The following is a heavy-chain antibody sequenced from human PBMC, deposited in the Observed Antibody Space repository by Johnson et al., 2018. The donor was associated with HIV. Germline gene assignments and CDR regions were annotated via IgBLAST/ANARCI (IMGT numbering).Heavy chain of an antibody. Sequence: VQLVESGGGLVQPGGSLRLSCAASGFTFINAWMSWVRQAPGKGLEWVGRIYSQTDGGTTDYAAPMKGRFTISRDDSKNTLNLQMNSLKTEDTAVYYCTTTLFQYYDILTDKAAFDIWGQGTMVTVSS. D-gene: IGHD3-9*01. CDR1: GFTFINAW. CDR2: IYSQTDGGTT. J-gene: IGHJ3*02. CDR3: TTTLFQYYDILTDKAAFDI. V-gene: IGHV3-15*01.